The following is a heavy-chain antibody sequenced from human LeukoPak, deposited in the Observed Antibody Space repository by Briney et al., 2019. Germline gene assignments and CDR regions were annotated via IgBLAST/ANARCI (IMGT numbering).Heavy chain of an antibody. D-gene: IGHD5-12*01. J-gene: IGHJ6*02. CDR2: IYYSGST. Sequence: PSETLSLTCTVSGGSISSYYWSWIRQPPGKGLEWIGYIYYSGSTNYNPSLKSRVTISVDTSKNQFSLKLSSVTAADTAVYYCARVRGYDHYYYYGMDVWGQGTTVTVSS. CDR1: GGSISSYY. CDR3: ARVRGYDHYYYYGMDV. V-gene: IGHV4-59*01.